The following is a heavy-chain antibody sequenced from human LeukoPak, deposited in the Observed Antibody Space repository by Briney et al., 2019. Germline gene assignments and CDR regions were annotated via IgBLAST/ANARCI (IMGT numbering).Heavy chain of an antibody. V-gene: IGHV4-59*08. CDR3: ASASGYTFDAFDI. CDR2: IYYSGST. J-gene: IGHJ3*02. CDR1: GGSISSYY. Sequence: SETLSLTCTVSGGSISSYYWSWIRQPPGKGLEWIGYIYYSGSTNYNPSLKSRVTMSVDTSKNQFSLKLSSVTAADTAVYYCASASGYTFDAFDIWGQGTMVTVSS. D-gene: IGHD3-22*01.